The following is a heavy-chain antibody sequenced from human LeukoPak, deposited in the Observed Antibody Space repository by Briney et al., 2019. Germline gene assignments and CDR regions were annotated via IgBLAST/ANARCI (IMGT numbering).Heavy chain of an antibody. Sequence: NYMSWVRQAPGKGLEWVSVIYSGGSTYYADSVKGRFTISRDNPKNTLYLQMNSLRAEDTAVYYCARDYDYDYWGQGTLVTVSS. CDR2: IYSGGST. V-gene: IGHV3-66*01. CDR1: NY. J-gene: IGHJ4*02. CDR3: ARDYDYDY. D-gene: IGHD3-16*01.